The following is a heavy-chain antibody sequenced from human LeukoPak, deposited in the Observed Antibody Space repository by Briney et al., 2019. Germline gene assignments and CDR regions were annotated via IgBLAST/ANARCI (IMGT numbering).Heavy chain of an antibody. J-gene: IGHJ4*02. CDR3: AREASLAVAGTPNY. Sequence: GGSLRLSCATSGFTFTTYWMNWVRQAPGKGLEWVANIKQDGSEKYYVDSVKGRFTISRDNAKNSLYLQMNSLRAEDTAVYYCAREASLAVAGTPNYWGQGTLVTVSS. CDR2: IKQDGSEK. CDR1: GFTFTTYW. V-gene: IGHV3-7*01. D-gene: IGHD6-19*01.